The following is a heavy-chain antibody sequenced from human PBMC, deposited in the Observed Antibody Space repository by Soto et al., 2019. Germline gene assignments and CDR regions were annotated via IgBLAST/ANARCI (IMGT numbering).Heavy chain of an antibody. V-gene: IGHV3-30*18. CDR2: ISSDGGDK. Sequence: QVQLVESGGGVVQPGRSPRLSCAASRFTFSNFGMHWVRQAPGKGLEWVAAISSDGGDKYYSHSVKDRFTISRDNSKNTLFLQMNSLRVEDTAVYYCVKGSEVARQELDHWGQGILVTVSS. CDR3: VKGSEVARQELDH. J-gene: IGHJ4*02. CDR1: RFTFSNFG. D-gene: IGHD2-15*01.